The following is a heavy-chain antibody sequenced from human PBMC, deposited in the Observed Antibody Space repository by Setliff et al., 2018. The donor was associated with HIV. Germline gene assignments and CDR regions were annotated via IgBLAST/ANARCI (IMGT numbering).Heavy chain of an antibody. D-gene: IGHD3-3*01. V-gene: IGHV7-4-1*02. CDR1: GYTFTSYS. CDR2: INTNTGNP. J-gene: IGHJ4*02. CDR3: ARDFGRTLDY. Sequence: ASVKVSCKASGYTFTSYSINWVRQAPGQGLEWMGWINTNTGNPTYAQVFAGRFVFSLDTSVSTAYLQISSLKAEDTAVYYCARDFGRTLDYWGQGTLVTVSS.